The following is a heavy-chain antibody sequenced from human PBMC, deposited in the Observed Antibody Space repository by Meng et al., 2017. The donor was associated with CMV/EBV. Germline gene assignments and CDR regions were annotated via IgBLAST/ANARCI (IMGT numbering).Heavy chain of an antibody. CDR3: ARGRLTGTTLYYGMDV. V-gene: IGHV1-18*01. Sequence: ASVKVSCKASGYTFTTFGISWVRQAPGQGLEWMGWISGYNANTKYAQKFQGRVTMTTDTSTSTAYMELRSLRSDDTAVYYCARGRLTGTTLYYGMDVCGQGTTVTVSS. CDR1: GYTFTTFG. CDR2: ISGYNANT. D-gene: IGHD1/OR15-1a*01. J-gene: IGHJ6*02.